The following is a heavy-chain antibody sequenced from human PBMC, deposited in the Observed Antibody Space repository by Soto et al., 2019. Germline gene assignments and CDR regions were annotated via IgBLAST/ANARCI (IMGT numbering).Heavy chain of an antibody. CDR1: GYSFTTYG. V-gene: IGHV1-18*01. Sequence: ASVKVSCKASGYSFTTYGMTWVRQAPGQGLEWMGWISTDKGNTKYAQNFQSRATLTTDTSTSTAYMELRSLRSDNTAVYYCARDRDWNLDYWGQGTLVTVSS. D-gene: IGHD2-21*02. CDR2: ISTDKGNT. CDR3: ARDRDWNLDY. J-gene: IGHJ4*02.